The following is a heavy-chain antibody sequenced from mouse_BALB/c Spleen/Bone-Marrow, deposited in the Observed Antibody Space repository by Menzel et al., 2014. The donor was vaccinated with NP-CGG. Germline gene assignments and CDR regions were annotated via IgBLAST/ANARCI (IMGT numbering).Heavy chain of an antibody. J-gene: IGHJ4*01. CDR3: ARDSFLITRALDY. CDR2: IWGDGST. CDR1: GISLTGYG. D-gene: IGHD2-4*01. V-gene: IGHV2-6-7*01. Sequence: LQGAESGPGLAAPSQSLSITCTVSGISLTGYGVSWIRQPPGKGLEWLGMIWGDGSTDYNSALKSRLSISKDNSKSQVLLKMNSQQDDDAARYYCARDSFLITRALDYWGQGTSVTGSP.